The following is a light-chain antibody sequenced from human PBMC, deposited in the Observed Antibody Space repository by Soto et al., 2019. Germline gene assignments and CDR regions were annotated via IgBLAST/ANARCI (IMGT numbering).Light chain of an antibody. CDR3: TSNTRITTLEV. CDR1: SSDIGGYNL. V-gene: IGLV2-14*01. J-gene: IGLJ2*01. Sequence: QSALTQPASVSGSPGQSITISCTGTSSDIGGYNLVSWFQQHPGKAPKLMIYDVSNRPSGVSNRFSGSKSGSTASLTISGLQAEDEADYYCTSNTRITTLEVFGGGTKLTVL. CDR2: DVS.